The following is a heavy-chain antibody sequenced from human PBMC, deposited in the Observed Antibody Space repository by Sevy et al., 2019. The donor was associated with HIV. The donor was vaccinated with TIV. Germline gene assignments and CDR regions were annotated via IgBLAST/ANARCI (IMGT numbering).Heavy chain of an antibody. Sequence: GGSLRLSCAASGFTFSKYWMGWVHQAPGKELEWVANIEQDAGQKYYVDSVKGRFTISRDNAKNSLYLQMNSLRAEDTAVYFCVRDDGNYYFHYWGQGTLVTVSS. CDR1: GFTFSKYW. D-gene: IGHD1-7*01. V-gene: IGHV3-7*01. J-gene: IGHJ4*02. CDR2: IEQDAGQK. CDR3: VRDDGNYYFHY.